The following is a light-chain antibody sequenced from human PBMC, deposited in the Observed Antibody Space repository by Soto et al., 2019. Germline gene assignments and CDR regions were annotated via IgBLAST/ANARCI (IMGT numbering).Light chain of an antibody. CDR1: QSIDSW. J-gene: IGKJ2*01. V-gene: IGKV1-5*01. CDR2: DAS. Sequence: DIQMTQSPSTLSASVGDRVTIACRASQSIDSWLAWYQQKPGKAPKFLIYDASDLESGVPSRFSGSGSGTEFTLTISSLQPYDFATYYCQQYRGKPFTFGQGTKVELK. CDR3: QQYRGKPFT.